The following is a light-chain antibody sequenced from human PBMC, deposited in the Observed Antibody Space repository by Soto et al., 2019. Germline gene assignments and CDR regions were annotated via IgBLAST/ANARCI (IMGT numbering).Light chain of an antibody. CDR2: NN. Sequence: QAVVTQPPSVSGAPGQRVTISCTGSSSNIGAGYNVNWYQHLPGTAPKLLMHNNNRPSGVPDRFSGSKSGTSASLAITGLQAEDEADYYCQSYDTSLSGGVFGGGTKVTVL. V-gene: IGLV1-40*01. J-gene: IGLJ3*02. CDR1: SSNIGAGYN. CDR3: QSYDTSLSGGV.